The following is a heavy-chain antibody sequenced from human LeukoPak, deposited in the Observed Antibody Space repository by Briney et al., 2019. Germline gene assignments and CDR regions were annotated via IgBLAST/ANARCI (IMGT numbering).Heavy chain of an antibody. CDR1: GGSISSYY. Sequence: PSETLSLTCTVSGGSISSYYWSWIRQPPGKGLEWIGYTYYSGSTNYNPSLKSRVTISVDTSKNQFSLKLSSVTAADTAVYCCARHGKGSSNYYYMDVWGKGTTVTVSS. CDR3: ARHGKGSSNYYYMDV. V-gene: IGHV4-59*08. CDR2: TYYSGST. D-gene: IGHD6-6*01. J-gene: IGHJ6*03.